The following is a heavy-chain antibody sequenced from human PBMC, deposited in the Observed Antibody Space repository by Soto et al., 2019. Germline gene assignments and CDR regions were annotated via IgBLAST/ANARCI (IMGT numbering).Heavy chain of an antibody. CDR3: AKYNTGPHYY. V-gene: IGHV3-30*18. Sequence: QVQLVESGGGVVQPGRSLRLSCAASGFTFSSYGMHWVRQAPGKGLEWVAVISYDGSNKDYADSVKGRFTISRDNSKNTLYLQMNSRRAEDTAVYYCAKYNTGPHYYWGQGTLVTVSS. D-gene: IGHD1-1*01. J-gene: IGHJ4*02. CDR1: GFTFSSYG. CDR2: ISYDGSNK.